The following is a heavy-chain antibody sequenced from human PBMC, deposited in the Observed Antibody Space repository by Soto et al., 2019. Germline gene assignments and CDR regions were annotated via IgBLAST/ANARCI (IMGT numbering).Heavy chain of an antibody. CDR2: IYYSGST. Sequence: SETLSLTCTVSGGSISSYYWSWIRQPPGKGLEWIGYIYYSGSTNYNPSLKSRVTISVDTSKNQFSLKLSSVTAADTAVYYCARRSGTTGPPFDYWGQGTLVTVSS. CDR3: ARRSGTTGPPFDY. D-gene: IGHD1-1*01. J-gene: IGHJ4*02. V-gene: IGHV4-59*01. CDR1: GGSISSYY.